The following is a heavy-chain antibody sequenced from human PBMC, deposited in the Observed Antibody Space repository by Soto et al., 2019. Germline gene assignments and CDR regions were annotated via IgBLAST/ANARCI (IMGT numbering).Heavy chain of an antibody. CDR1: GFMFSAYT. V-gene: IGHV3-21*06. CDR2: ISDDSSYI. Sequence: PVGSLRLSGAASGFMFSAYTMNWVRQAPGKGLEWLSSISDDSSYIDYADSLRGRFTVSRDNARNSLYLQIDSLGVEDTAVYYCATPYYFNHWGPGTLVTVSS. J-gene: IGHJ1*01. D-gene: IGHD3-16*01. CDR3: ATPYYFNH.